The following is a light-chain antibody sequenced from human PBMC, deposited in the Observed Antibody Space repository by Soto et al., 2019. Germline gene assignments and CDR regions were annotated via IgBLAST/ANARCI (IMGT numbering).Light chain of an antibody. Sequence: QSVLQQPPSVSGAPGQRGTISCTGGASNLGAKYAVHCYQHLPGTAPKLRIYANIHRPSGVPDRFSGSKSDTSASLAITGLQAEDEADYYCQSYDTPLSGLVFGGGTKLTVL. CDR3: QSYDTPLSGLV. J-gene: IGLJ3*02. CDR1: ASNLGAKYA. V-gene: IGLV1-40*01. CDR2: ANI.